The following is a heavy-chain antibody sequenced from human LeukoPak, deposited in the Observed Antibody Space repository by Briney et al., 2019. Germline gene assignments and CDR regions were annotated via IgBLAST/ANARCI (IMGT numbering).Heavy chain of an antibody. Sequence: PGGSLRLSCVASGFTFDDYGMHWVRQAPGKGLEWVSGISWNSGSIGYADSVKGRFTISRDNAKNSLYLQMNSLRAEDTALYYCAKDISTWLNDAFDIWGQGTMVTVSS. CDR1: GFTFDDYG. V-gene: IGHV3-9*01. J-gene: IGHJ3*02. CDR3: AKDISTWLNDAFDI. CDR2: ISWNSGSI. D-gene: IGHD5-12*01.